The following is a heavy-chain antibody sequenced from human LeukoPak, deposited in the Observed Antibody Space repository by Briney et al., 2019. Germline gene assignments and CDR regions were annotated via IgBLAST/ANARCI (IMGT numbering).Heavy chain of an antibody. J-gene: IGHJ4*02. V-gene: IGHV3-48*04. Sequence: AGGSLRLSCAASGFTFSSYSMNWVRQAPGKGLEWVSYISSSSSTIYYADSVKGRFTISRDNAENSLYLQMNSLRAEDTAVYYCARQLLLGYYDSSGYYWDYWGQGTLVTVSS. D-gene: IGHD3-22*01. CDR1: GFTFSSYS. CDR2: ISSSSSTI. CDR3: ARQLLLGYYDSSGYYWDY.